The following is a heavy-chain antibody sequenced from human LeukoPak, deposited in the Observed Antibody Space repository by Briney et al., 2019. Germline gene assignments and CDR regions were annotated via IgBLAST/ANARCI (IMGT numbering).Heavy chain of an antibody. V-gene: IGHV1-69*05. J-gene: IGHJ4*02. CDR3: RLHDSSGYYHGDY. CDR1: GGTFSSYA. D-gene: IGHD3-22*01. Sequence: ASVKVSCTASGGTFSSYAISWVRQAPGQGLEWMGGIIPIFGTANYAQKFQGRVTITTDESTSTAYMELSSLRSEDTAVYYCRLHDSSGYYHGDYWGQGTLVTVSS. CDR2: IIPIFGTA.